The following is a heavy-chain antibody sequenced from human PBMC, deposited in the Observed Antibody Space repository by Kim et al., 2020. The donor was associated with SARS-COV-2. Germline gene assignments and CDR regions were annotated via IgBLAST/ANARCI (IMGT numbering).Heavy chain of an antibody. J-gene: IGHJ6*02. Sequence: GGSLRLSCAASGFTFDDYTMHWVRQAPGKGLEWVSLISWDGGSTYYADSVKGRFTISRDNSKNSLYLQMNSLRTEDTALYYCAKDMGENYYYYGMDVWGQGTTVTVSS. D-gene: IGHD3-16*01. CDR1: GFTFDDYT. CDR3: AKDMGENYYYYGMDV. CDR2: ISWDGGST. V-gene: IGHV3-43*01.